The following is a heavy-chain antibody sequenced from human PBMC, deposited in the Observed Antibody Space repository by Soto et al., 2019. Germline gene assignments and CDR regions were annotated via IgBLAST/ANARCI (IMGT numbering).Heavy chain of an antibody. CDR3: ARDRAAGGY. CDR1: GFSFSNYE. Sequence: GSLRLSCAASGFSFSNYEMNWVRQAPGKGLEWVAYISNGGSTVHYADSVRGRFTVSRDNARNSLYLQMNTLRVEDTALYYCARDRAAGGYWGQGTLVTVSS. J-gene: IGHJ4*02. D-gene: IGHD6-13*01. CDR2: ISNGGSTV. V-gene: IGHV3-48*03.